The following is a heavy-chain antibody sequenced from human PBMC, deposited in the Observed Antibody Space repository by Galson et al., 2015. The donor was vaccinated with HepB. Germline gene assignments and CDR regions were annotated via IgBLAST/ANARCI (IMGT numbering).Heavy chain of an antibody. CDR3: AKDSTYYYDSSGYLEPSYLDY. Sequence: SLRLSCAASGFTFSSYAMSWVRQAPGKGLEWVSAISGSGGSTYYADSVKGRFTISRDNSKNTLYLQMNSLRAEDTAVYYCAKDSTYYYDSSGYLEPSYLDYWGQGTLVTVSS. V-gene: IGHV3-23*01. CDR2: ISGSGGST. J-gene: IGHJ4*02. D-gene: IGHD3-22*01. CDR1: GFTFSSYA.